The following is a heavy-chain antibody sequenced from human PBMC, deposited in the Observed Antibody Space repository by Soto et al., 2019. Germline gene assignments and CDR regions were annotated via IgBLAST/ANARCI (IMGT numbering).Heavy chain of an antibody. CDR1: GFTFSSYA. CDR3: AKDYYETTFYYTFDY. CDR2: ITGNSDGT. V-gene: IGHV3-23*01. Sequence: LSCAGSGFTFSSYAMNWVRQAPGEGLEWVSTITGNSDGTYYADSVKGRFTISRDNSKNTLYLQMNSLRAEDTAVYYCAKDYYETTFYYTFDYWGQGTLVTVSS. J-gene: IGHJ4*02. D-gene: IGHD3-22*01.